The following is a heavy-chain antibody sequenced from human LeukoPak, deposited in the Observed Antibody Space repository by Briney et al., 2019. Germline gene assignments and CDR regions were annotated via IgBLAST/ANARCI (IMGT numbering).Heavy chain of an antibody. V-gene: IGHV3-33*06. CDR2: IWYDGSNK. CDR1: GFAFSSYG. Sequence: PGGSLRLSCAASGFAFSSYGMHWVRQAPGKGLEWVAVIWYDGSNKYYADSVKGRFTISRDNSKNTLYLQMNSLRAEDTAVYYCAKDLGSREAFDIWGQGTMVTVSS. D-gene: IGHD2-15*01. CDR3: AKDLGSREAFDI. J-gene: IGHJ3*02.